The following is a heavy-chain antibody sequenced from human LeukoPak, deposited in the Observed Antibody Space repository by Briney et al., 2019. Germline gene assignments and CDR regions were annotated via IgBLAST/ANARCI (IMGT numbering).Heavy chain of an antibody. D-gene: IGHD3-9*01. CDR2: IHYSGST. J-gene: IGHJ4*02. CDR3: ARHYEIKNRYYFDY. V-gene: IGHV4-59*01. Sequence: SQTLSLTCTVSGGSLSSYYWSWIRQPPGKGREGIGDIHYSGSTNYNPSLKSRVTISVDTSKTQFPPKLSSVTAGDTAVYYCARHYEIKNRYYFDYWGQGTLVTVSS. CDR1: GGSLSSYY.